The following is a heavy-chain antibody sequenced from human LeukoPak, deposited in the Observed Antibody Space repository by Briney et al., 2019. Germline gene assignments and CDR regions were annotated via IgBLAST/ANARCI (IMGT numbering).Heavy chain of an antibody. CDR1: GYSISSGYY. J-gene: IGHJ4*02. Sequence: PSGTLSLTCTVSGYSISSGYYWGWIRQPPGKGLEWIGSIYHSGSTYYNPSLKSRVTISVDTSKNQFSLKLSSVTAADTAVYYCARDRGATVVTHDYWGQGTLVTVSS. V-gene: IGHV4-38-2*02. CDR3: ARDRGATVVTHDY. CDR2: IYHSGST. D-gene: IGHD4-23*01.